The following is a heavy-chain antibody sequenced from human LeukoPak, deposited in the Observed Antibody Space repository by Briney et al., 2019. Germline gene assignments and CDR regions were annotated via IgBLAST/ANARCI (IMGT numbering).Heavy chain of an antibody. CDR3: ARDKLPYSSSWYYYYGMDV. Sequence: SVTVSCKASGGTFSSYAISWVRQAPGQGLEWMGRIIPILGIANYAQKFQGRVTITADKSTSTAYMELSSLRSEDTAVYYCARDKLPYSSSWYYYYGMDVWGQGTTVTVSS. CDR2: IIPILGIA. V-gene: IGHV1-69*04. D-gene: IGHD6-13*01. J-gene: IGHJ6*02. CDR1: GGTFSSYA.